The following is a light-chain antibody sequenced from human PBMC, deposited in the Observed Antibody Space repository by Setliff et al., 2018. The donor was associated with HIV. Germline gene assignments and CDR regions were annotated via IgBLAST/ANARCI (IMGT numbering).Light chain of an antibody. CDR3: CSYAGSHTFV. J-gene: IGLJ1*01. V-gene: IGLV2-11*01. Sequence: QSALTQPRSVSGSPGQSVTISCTGTSSDVGGYNFVSWYQQRPGKAPKLMIYDVTKRPSGVPDRFSGSKSGNTASLTISGLRAEDEADYYCCSYAGSHTFVFGTGTKATVL. CDR1: SSDVGGYNF. CDR2: DVT.